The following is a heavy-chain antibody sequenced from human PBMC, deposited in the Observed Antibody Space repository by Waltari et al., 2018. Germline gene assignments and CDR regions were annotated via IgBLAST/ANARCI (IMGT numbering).Heavy chain of an antibody. J-gene: IGHJ4*02. V-gene: IGHV4-4*07. CDR1: GGYIRNYY. CDR3: ARGPYCGGDCYLDS. D-gene: IGHD2-21*01. CDR2: IYSSGTT. Sequence: QVHLQESGPGLVKPSETLSLNCSVSGGYIRNYYWSWIRQPAGKGPEWIGRIYSSGTTDYNTSLKSRVTMSVDTPKNEFSLNLASVTAADTAVYYCARGPYCGGDCYLDSWGQGTLVTVSS.